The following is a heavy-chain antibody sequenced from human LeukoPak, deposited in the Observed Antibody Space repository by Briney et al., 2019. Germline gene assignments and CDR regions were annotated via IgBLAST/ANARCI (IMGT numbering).Heavy chain of an antibody. CDR2: IFYSGST. V-gene: IGHV4-39*01. CDR1: SGSISTSNYY. CDR3: ARHKYSSGWPPEGAFDI. D-gene: IGHD6-19*01. Sequence: SETLSLTCTVSSGSISTSNYYWGWVRQPPGKALEWIGNIFYSGSTYYSPSLKSRVTISLDTSRTQFSLKLSSGTAADTAVYYCARHKYSSGWPPEGAFDIWGQGTMVTVSS. J-gene: IGHJ3*02.